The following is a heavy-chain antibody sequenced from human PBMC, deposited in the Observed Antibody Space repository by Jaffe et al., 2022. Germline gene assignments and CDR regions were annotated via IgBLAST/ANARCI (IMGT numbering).Heavy chain of an antibody. CDR3: ARHPYYYYYMDV. V-gene: IGHV4-38-2*01. Sequence: QVQLQESGPGLVKPSETLSLTCAVSGYSISSGYYWGWIRQPPGKGLEWIGSIYHSGSTYYNPSLKSRVTISVDTSKDQFSLKLSSVTAADTAVYYCARHPYYYYYMDVWGKGTTVTVSS. CDR2: IYHSGST. CDR1: GYSISSGYY. J-gene: IGHJ6*03.